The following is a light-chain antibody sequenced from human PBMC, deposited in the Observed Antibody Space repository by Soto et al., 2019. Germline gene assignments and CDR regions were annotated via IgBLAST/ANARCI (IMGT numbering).Light chain of an antibody. CDR2: DAS. J-gene: IGKJ1*01. Sequence: EFVLTQSPGTLSLSPGERATLSCRASQTVRNNYLAWYQQKPGQAPRLLIYDASSRATGIPDRFSGSGSGTEFTLTISSLQSEDFAVYYCQQYNNWPPVTFGQGTKVEIK. V-gene: IGKV3-20*01. CDR3: QQYNNWPPVT. CDR1: QTVRNNY.